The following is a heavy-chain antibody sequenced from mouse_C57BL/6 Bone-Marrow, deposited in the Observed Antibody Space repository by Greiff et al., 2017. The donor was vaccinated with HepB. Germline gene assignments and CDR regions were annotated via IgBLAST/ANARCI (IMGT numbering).Heavy chain of an antibody. CDR2: IDPSDSYT. CDR3: AENYYGIDY. J-gene: IGHJ2*01. Sequence: QVQLQQPGAELVRPGTSVKLSCKASSYTFTSYWMHWVKQRPGQGLEWIGVIDPSDSYTNYNQKFKGKATLTVDTSSSTAYMQLSSLTSEDSAVYYCAENYYGIDYWGQGTTLTVSS. V-gene: IGHV1-59*01. D-gene: IGHD1-1*01. CDR1: SYTFTSYW.